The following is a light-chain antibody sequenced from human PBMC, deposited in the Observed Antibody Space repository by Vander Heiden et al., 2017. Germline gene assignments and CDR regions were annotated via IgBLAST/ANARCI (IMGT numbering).Light chain of an antibody. CDR2: GAS. CDR1: QRVSSN. CDR3: QQDNNWPT. J-gene: IGKJ1*01. Sequence: ETAMTQSPATLSVSPGERATLSCRASQRVSSNLAWYQQKPGQAPRLLIYGASTRATGIPARFSGSGSGTEFTLTISSLQSEDFAVYYCQQDNNWPTFGQGTKVEIK. V-gene: IGKV3-15*01.